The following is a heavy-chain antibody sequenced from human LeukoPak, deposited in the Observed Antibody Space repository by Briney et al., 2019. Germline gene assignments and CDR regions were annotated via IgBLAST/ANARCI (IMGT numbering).Heavy chain of an antibody. CDR3: ARDRARHYYDSSGYYPKPNYFDY. Sequence: PGGSLRLSRAPSGFTFSDYYMSWIRQAPAKGLQWVSYISSSGSTIYYADSVKGRFTISRDNAKNSLYLQMNSLRAEDTAVYYCARDRARHYYDSSGYYPKPNYFDYWGQGTLVTVSS. CDR2: ISSSGSTI. CDR1: GFTFSDYY. D-gene: IGHD3-22*01. J-gene: IGHJ4*02. V-gene: IGHV3-11*01.